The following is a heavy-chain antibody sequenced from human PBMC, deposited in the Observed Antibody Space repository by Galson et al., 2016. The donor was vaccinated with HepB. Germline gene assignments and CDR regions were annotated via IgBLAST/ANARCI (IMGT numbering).Heavy chain of an antibody. Sequence: SETLSLTCAVSGGSISSENWWSWVRQPPGKGLEWIGEIYRSGTSNSHPSLKSRVTISLDKSNNQFSLRLSSVTAADTALYYCARHIGVPGTRGFDFWGQGILDTVSS. D-gene: IGHD6-19*01. CDR2: IYRSGTS. CDR1: GGSISSENW. V-gene: IGHV4-4*02. CDR3: ARHIGVPGTRGFDF. J-gene: IGHJ4*02.